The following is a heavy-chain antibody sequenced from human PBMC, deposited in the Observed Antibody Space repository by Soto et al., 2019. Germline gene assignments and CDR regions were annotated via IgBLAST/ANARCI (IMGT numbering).Heavy chain of an antibody. CDR1: GGSISSYY. V-gene: IGHV4-59*01. CDR2: IYYSGST. D-gene: IGHD2-15*01. CDR3: ARASVVVAASHWFDP. Sequence: LSLTCTVSGGSISSYYWSWIRQPPGKGLEWIGYIYYSGSTNYNPSLKSRVTISVDTSKNQFSLKLSSVTAADTAVYYCARASVVVAASHWFDPWGQGTLVTVS. J-gene: IGHJ5*02.